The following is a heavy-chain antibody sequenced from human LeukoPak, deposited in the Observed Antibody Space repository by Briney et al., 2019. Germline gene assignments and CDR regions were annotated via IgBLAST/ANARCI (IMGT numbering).Heavy chain of an antibody. Sequence: GGSLRLSCAASGFTFSSYSMNWVRQAPGKGLEWVSSISSSSSYIYYADSVKGRFTISRDNAKNSLYLQMNSLRAEDTAVYYCARDGDGDYPTQGYYFDYWGQGTLVTVSS. CDR2: ISSSSSYI. J-gene: IGHJ4*02. D-gene: IGHD4-17*01. V-gene: IGHV3-21*01. CDR3: ARDGDGDYPTQGYYFDY. CDR1: GFTFSSYS.